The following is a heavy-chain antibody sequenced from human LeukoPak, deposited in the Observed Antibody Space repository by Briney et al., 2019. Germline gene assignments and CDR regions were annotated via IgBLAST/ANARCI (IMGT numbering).Heavy chain of an antibody. CDR3: ARFKGGGSYYDSSAFDY. D-gene: IGHD3-22*01. Sequence: ASVKVSCKASGYTFTSYGISWVRQAPGQGLEWMGWISAYNGNTNYAQKLQGRVTMTTDTSTSTAYMELRSLRSDDTAVYYCARFKGGGSYYDSSAFDYWGQGTLVTVSS. CDR1: GYTFTSYG. V-gene: IGHV1-18*01. J-gene: IGHJ4*02. CDR2: ISAYNGNT.